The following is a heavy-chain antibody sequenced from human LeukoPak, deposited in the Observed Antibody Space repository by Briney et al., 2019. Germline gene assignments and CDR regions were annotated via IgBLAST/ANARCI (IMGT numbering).Heavy chain of an antibody. J-gene: IGHJ4*02. CDR3: ARDRRKYYYGSGSYYFDY. Sequence: SETLSLTCTVSGGSISSYYWSWIRQPPGKGLEWIGYIYYSGSTNYNPSLKGRVTISVDTSKNQFSLKLSSVTAADTAVYYCARDRRKYYYGSGSYYFDYWGQGTLVTVSS. D-gene: IGHD3-10*01. CDR2: IYYSGST. V-gene: IGHV4-59*01. CDR1: GGSISSYY.